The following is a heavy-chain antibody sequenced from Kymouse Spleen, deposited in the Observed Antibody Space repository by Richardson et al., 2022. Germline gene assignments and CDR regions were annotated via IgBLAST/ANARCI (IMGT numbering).Heavy chain of an antibody. J-gene: IGHJ4*02. CDR1: GFTFSSYG. CDR2: IWYDGSNK. V-gene: IGHV3-33*01. CDR3: ARVDGYDWGFDY. D-gene: IGHD5-12*01. Sequence: QVQLVESGGGVVQPGRSLRLSCAASGFTFSSYGMHWVRQAPGKGLEWVAVIWYDGSNKYYADSVKGRFTISRDNSKNTLYLQMNSLRAEDTAVYYCARVDGYDWGFDYWGQGTLVTVSS.